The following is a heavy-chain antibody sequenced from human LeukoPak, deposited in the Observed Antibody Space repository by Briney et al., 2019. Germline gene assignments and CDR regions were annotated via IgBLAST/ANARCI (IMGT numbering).Heavy chain of an antibody. V-gene: IGHV3-30*18. Sequence: TGGSLRPSCAASGFTFSGYGMHWVRQAPGKGLEWVAVISYDGSNKYYADSVKGRFTISRDNSKNTLYLQMNSLRAEDTAVYYCAKESSYYDFWSGYPDVWGQGTTVTVSS. CDR3: AKESSYYDFWSGYPDV. CDR1: GFTFSGYG. CDR2: ISYDGSNK. J-gene: IGHJ6*02. D-gene: IGHD3-3*01.